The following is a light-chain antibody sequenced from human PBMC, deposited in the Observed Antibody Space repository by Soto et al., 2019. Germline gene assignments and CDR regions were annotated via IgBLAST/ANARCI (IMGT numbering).Light chain of an antibody. Sequence: QSALTQPASVSGSPGQSITISCTGTSSDVGNYNLVSWYQQHPGKAPKLMIYEATKRPSGVSNRFSGSRSGNMASLTISGLQAEDEADYYCCSYAGSSTLGVFGGGTKLTVL. CDR1: SSDVGNYNL. CDR3: CSYAGSSTLGV. CDR2: EAT. V-gene: IGLV2-23*01. J-gene: IGLJ3*02.